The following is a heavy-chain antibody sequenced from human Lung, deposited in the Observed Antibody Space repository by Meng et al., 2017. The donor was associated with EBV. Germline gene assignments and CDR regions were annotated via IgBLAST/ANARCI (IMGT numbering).Heavy chain of an antibody. V-gene: IGHV1-18*01. Sequence: VRVGEVGGGVRKPGAPVRVSCEASGYTFASYGISWLRQAPGQGLEWMGWFVNNVDTYSAQKFQGRVTMTTDTHTSTAFMELRSLRSDDTAVYYCARGTPGRSYSDYWGQGTLVTVSS. D-gene: IGHD3-10*01. CDR1: GYTFASYG. CDR3: ARGTPGRSYSDY. J-gene: IGHJ4*02. CDR2: FVNNVDT.